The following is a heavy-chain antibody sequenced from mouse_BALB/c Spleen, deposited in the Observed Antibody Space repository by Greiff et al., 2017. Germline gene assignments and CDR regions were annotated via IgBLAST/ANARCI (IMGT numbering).Heavy chain of an antibody. V-gene: IGHV5-6*01. Sequence: EVQLLESGGDLVKPGGSLKLSCAASGFTFSSYGMSWVRQTPDKRLEWVATISSGGSYTYYPDSVKGLFTISRDNAKNTLYLQMSSLKSEDTAMYCSTRHRDKSRGAGRDYWGQGTSVTVSS. CDR1: GFTFSSYG. J-gene: IGHJ4*01. CDR2: ISSGGSYT. CDR3: TRHRDKSRGAGRDY. D-gene: IGHD1-1*02.